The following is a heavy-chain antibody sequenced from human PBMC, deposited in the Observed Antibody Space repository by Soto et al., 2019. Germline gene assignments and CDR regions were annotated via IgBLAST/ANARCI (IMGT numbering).Heavy chain of an antibody. J-gene: IGHJ4*02. Sequence: ASVKVSCKSSGFTCTGYYRHWVRQAPGQGLEWIGWINPNSGVENYAQKFHDWVTINRDTSITTAYMELSGLKSDDTAVYFCAKDDAGHPDFWGQETLVTVSS. CDR3: AKDDAGHPDF. V-gene: IGHV1-2*04. CDR1: GFTCTGYY. CDR2: INPNSGVE. D-gene: IGHD6-13*01.